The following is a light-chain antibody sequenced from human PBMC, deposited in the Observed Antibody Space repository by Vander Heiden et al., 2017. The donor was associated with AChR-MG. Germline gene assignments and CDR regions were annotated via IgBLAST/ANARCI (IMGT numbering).Light chain of an antibody. CDR1: QSVSSY. Sequence: EIVLTQSPATLSVSPGERATLSCRASQSVSSYLAWYQQKPGQAPRLLIYGASTRATGIPARFSGSGSGTEFTLTISSLQSEDIAAYYCQKYNNGPGTFGQGTKVEIK. CDR3: QKYNNGPGT. CDR2: GAS. V-gene: IGKV3-15*01. J-gene: IGKJ1*01.